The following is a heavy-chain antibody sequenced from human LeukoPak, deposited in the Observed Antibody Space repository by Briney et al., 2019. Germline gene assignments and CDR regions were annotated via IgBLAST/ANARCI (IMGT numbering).Heavy chain of an antibody. V-gene: IGHV4-4*07. D-gene: IGHD6-19*01. CDR2: IYISGSGST. J-gene: IGHJ6*03. CDR1: GGSISSYY. CDR3: ARDKRVAVAGTYIYYYYMDV. Sequence: SETLSLTCTVSGGSISSYYWSWIRQPAGKGLEWIGRIYISGSGSTNYNPSLKSRVTMSVDTSKNQFSLKLSSVTAADAAVYYCARDKRVAVAGTYIYYYYMDVWGNGTTVTISS.